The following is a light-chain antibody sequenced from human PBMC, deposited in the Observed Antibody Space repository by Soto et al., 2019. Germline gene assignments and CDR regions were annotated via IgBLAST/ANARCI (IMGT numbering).Light chain of an antibody. CDR3: SSYAGPGTLHVL. Sequence: QSALTQPASVSGSPGQSITISCTGTSNDVGTYNLVSWYQQHPGKAPKLMIYEDRKRPSGVSDRFSGSKSGDTASLTISGLQAEDEADYYCSSYAGPGTLHVLFGGGTKVTVL. CDR2: EDR. CDR1: SNDVGTYNL. J-gene: IGLJ2*01. V-gene: IGLV2-23*01.